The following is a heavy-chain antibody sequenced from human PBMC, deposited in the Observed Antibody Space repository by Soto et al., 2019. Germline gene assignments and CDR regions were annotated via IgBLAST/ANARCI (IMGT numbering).Heavy chain of an antibody. V-gene: IGHV4-30-4*01. Sequence: KPSETLSLTCTVSGGSISSGDYYWSWIRQPPGKGLEWIGYIYYSGSTYYNPSLKSRVTISVDTSKNQFSLKLSSVTAADTAVYYCARVSGYYAGDAFDIWGQGTMVTVSS. D-gene: IGHD3-22*01. CDR1: GGSISSGDYY. J-gene: IGHJ3*02. CDR3: ARVSGYYAGDAFDI. CDR2: IYYSGST.